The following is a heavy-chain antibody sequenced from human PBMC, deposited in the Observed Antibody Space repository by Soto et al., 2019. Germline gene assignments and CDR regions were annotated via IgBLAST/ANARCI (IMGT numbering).Heavy chain of an antibody. CDR2: ISPCGGTT. CDR3: ARHLADRSGYPGGYNTK. CDR1: GYPFTTYY. D-gene: IGHD3-22*01. J-gene: IGHJ4*02. Sequence: GGSMEVPCPSSGYPFTTYYIEWVRQDPGQGLGWMGVISPCGGTTTYAQKFKGRVTMTRETSTSTVHMELSRLRSEDTAVYYCARHLADRSGYPGGYNTKWGQAPLGTVPS. V-gene: IGHV1-46*01.